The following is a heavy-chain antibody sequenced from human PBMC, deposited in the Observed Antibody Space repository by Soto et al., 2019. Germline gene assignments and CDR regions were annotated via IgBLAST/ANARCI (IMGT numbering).Heavy chain of an antibody. V-gene: IGHV1-18*01. CDR2: ISAYNGNT. D-gene: IGHD2-8*01. Sequence: ASVKVSCKASGYTFTSYGISWVRQAPGQGLEWMGWISAYNGNTNYAQKLQGRVTMTTDTSTSTAYMELRSLRSDDTAVYYCARDMEAGIGVLMVYATVFDYWGQGTLVTVSS. CDR1: GYTFTSYG. J-gene: IGHJ4*02. CDR3: ARDMEAGIGVLMVYATVFDY.